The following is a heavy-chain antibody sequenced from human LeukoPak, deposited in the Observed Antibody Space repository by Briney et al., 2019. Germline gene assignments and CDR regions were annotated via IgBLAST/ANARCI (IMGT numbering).Heavy chain of an antibody. Sequence: GGSLRLSCAASGFTFDDYTMHWVRQAPGKGLEWVSLISWDGGSTYYADSVKGRFTISRDNSKNSLYLQMNSLRTEDTALYYCAKADNTVLPALHPRGTFYYYYYMDVWGKGTTVTVSS. CDR1: GFTFDDYT. D-gene: IGHD1-14*01. CDR2: ISWDGGST. CDR3: AKADNTVLPALHPRGTFYYYYYMDV. V-gene: IGHV3-43*01. J-gene: IGHJ6*03.